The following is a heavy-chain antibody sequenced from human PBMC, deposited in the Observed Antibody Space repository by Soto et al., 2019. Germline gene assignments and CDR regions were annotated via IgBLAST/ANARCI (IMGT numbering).Heavy chain of an antibody. CDR3: ARDLRYQLLLDVDHGMDA. V-gene: IGHV1-18*01. CDR2: ISAYNGNK. D-gene: IGHD2-2*01. Sequence: ASVKVSCKASGYTFTSYGISWVRQAPGQGLEWMGWISAYNGNKDYAQKFQGRVTMTTDASTGTAYMELRSLRSDDTAVYYCARDLRYQLLLDVDHGMDAWGQGTTVTAP. J-gene: IGHJ6*02. CDR1: GYTFTSYG.